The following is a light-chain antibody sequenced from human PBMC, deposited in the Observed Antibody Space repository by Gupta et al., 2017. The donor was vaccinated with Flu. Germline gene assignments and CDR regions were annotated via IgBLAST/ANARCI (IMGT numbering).Light chain of an antibody. CDR1: LGLVHSDGNTY. V-gene: IGKV2-30*02. CDR2: QVS. CDR3: MQGAHWPWA. Sequence: VTTHSPPPLPGTLGQRASLSCRSSLGLVHSDGNTYLHWFQQRPGQSPRRLIYQVSYRDSGVPGRFSGSGSGTDFTLRISRVEADDVGVYYCMQGAHWPWAFGQGTKVEIK. J-gene: IGKJ1*01.